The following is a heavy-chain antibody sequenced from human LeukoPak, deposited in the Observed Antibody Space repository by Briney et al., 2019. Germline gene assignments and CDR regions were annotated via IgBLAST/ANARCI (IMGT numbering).Heavy chain of an antibody. D-gene: IGHD3-16*01. Sequence: GGSLRLSCAASGFSFSDYSMNWVRQAPGKGLEWVSHIISTSSTMYYTDSVKGRFTVSRDNAKNSLYPQMNSLRAEDTAVYYCARLRSYGYYYNGMDVWGQGTTVTVSS. V-gene: IGHV3-48*04. CDR2: IISTSSTM. CDR3: ARLRSYGYYYNGMDV. CDR1: GFSFSDYS. J-gene: IGHJ6*02.